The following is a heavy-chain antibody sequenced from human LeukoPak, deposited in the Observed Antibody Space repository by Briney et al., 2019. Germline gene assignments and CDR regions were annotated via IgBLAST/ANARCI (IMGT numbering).Heavy chain of an antibody. J-gene: IGHJ4*02. Sequence: GSLRLSCAASGFTFSNYAMSWVRQAPGKALEWVSAFTSGGGTTYYAGSVRGRFTISRDNSKNTLYLQMNSLIAEDTAVYYCARDPPRATWVFDYWGQGTLVSVSS. CDR2: FTSGGGTT. D-gene: IGHD1-26*01. V-gene: IGHV3-23*01. CDR1: GFTFSNYA. CDR3: ARDPPRATWVFDY.